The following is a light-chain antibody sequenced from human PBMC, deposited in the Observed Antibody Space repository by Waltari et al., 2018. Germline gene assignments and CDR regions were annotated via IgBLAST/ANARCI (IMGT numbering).Light chain of an antibody. V-gene: IGLV3-9*01. CDR3: QVWDSSTAV. Sequence: SYDLTQPLSVSVALGQTARITCGGNNIGGKNVHWYQQKPGQAPLLVIYRDKNRPSRIPERFSGSNSENTAKLTITGAQGADEADYYCQVWDSSTAVFGGGTQLTVL. CDR1: NIGGKN. J-gene: IGLJ7*01. CDR2: RDK.